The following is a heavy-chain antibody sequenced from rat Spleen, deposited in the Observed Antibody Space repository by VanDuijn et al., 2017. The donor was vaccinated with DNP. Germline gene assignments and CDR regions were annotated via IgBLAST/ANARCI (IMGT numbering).Heavy chain of an antibody. D-gene: IGHD5-1*01. Sequence: EVLLQESGPGLVKPSQSLSLTCSVTGFSITNNFKWSWIRKFPGNKLEWMGYVTNAGSTHYNPSPKSRISITTDTSKNQFFLKVNYVDTEVTATYYCAIQLVVVDYWDQGVMVTVSS. V-gene: IGHV3-3*01. CDR1: GFSITNNFK. CDR2: VTNAGST. J-gene: IGHJ2*01. CDR3: AIQLVVVDY.